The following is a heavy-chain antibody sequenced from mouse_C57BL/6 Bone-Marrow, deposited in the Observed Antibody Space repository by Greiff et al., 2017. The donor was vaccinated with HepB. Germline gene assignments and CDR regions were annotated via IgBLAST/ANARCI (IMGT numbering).Heavy chain of an antibody. D-gene: IGHD2-2*01. CDR1: GYTFTDYE. Sequence: VQLQQSGAELVRPGASVTLSCKASGYTFTDYEMHWVKQTPVHGLEWIGAIDPETGGTAYNQKFKGKAILTADKSSSTAYMEIRSLTSEDSAVDYCTRRDGYDVWFADWGQGTLVTVSA. CDR3: TRRDGYDVWFAD. J-gene: IGHJ3*01. V-gene: IGHV1-15*01. CDR2: IDPETGGT.